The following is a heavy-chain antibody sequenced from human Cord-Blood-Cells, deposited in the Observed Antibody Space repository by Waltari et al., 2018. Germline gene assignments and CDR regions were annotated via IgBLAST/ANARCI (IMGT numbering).Heavy chain of an antibody. J-gene: IGHJ4*02. Sequence: EVQLVESGGGLVKPGGSLRLSCAASGFTFSNAWMSWVRQAPGKGMELVGPIKSKTDGGTTDYAAPVKGRFTISRDDSKNTLYLQMNSLKTEDTAVYYCTTLGATGYWGQGTLVTVSS. D-gene: IGHD1-26*01. CDR2: IKSKTDGGTT. CDR3: TTLGATGY. CDR1: GFTFSNAW. V-gene: IGHV3-15*01.